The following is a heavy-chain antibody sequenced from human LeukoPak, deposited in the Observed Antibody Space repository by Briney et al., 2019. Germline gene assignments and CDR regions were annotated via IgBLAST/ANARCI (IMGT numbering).Heavy chain of an antibody. CDR1: GFTFSRPW. J-gene: IGHJ2*01. CDR3: VRDPGNDSHDWYFDL. Sequence: GGSLRLSSAASGFTFSRPWMHWVRQAPGKGLVWVSRIYSDGTGYYADSVKGRFTVSRDNGESTMYLHMNSLRVDDTAVYYCVRDPGNDSHDWYFDLWGRGTLVTVSS. V-gene: IGHV3-74*01. CDR2: IYSDGTG. D-gene: IGHD1-1*01.